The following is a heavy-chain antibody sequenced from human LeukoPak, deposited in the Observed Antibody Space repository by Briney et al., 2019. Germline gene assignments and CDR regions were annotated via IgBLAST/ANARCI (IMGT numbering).Heavy chain of an antibody. CDR1: GDSINSGGHY. J-gene: IGHJ4*02. D-gene: IGHD1-1*01. Sequence: SETLYLTCTVSGDSINSGGHYWSWLRQHPGKGLEWIGYIYHNGNTNVNPSLKSRIAMSVDTSKSEFSLKLSSVTAADTAVYYCARRVGKYPTYFFDYWGQGTLVTVSS. CDR2: IYHNGNT. V-gene: IGHV4-31*03. CDR3: ARRVGKYPTYFFDY.